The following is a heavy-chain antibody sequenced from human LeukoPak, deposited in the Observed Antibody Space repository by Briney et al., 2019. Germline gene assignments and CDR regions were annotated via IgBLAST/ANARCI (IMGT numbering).Heavy chain of an antibody. V-gene: IGHV4-59*07. D-gene: IGHD3-3*01. CDR3: ASVTWSDKFSDFDY. CDR1: GGSISSYY. CDR2: IYYSGST. Sequence: SDTLSLTCTVSGGSISSYYWSWIRQPPGKGLEWIGYIYYSGSTKYKPSLKSRVTISVDTSKNQFSLKLSSVTAADTAVYYCASVTWSDKFSDFDYWGEGTLVTVSS. J-gene: IGHJ4*02.